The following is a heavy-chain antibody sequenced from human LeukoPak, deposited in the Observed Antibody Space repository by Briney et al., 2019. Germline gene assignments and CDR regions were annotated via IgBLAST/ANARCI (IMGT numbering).Heavy chain of an antibody. CDR2: IYPGDSDT. V-gene: IGHV5-51*01. Sequence: GESLKISCKGSGYSFTSYWIGRVRQMPGKGLEWMGIIYPGDSDTRYSPSFQGQVTISADKSISTAYLQWSSLKASDTAMYYCARHPYCSSTSCYGYFQHWGQGTLVTVSS. D-gene: IGHD2-2*01. CDR1: GYSFTSYW. J-gene: IGHJ1*01. CDR3: ARHPYCSSTSCYGYFQH.